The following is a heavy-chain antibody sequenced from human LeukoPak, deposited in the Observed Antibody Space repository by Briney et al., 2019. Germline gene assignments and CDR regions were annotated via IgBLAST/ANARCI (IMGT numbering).Heavy chain of an antibody. CDR3: ARDDGGDFNDAFDI. J-gene: IGHJ3*02. CDR2: INWNGGST. V-gene: IGHV3-20*04. D-gene: IGHD2-21*02. CDR1: GFTFDDYG. Sequence: GGSLRLSCAASGFTFDDYGMSWVRQAPGKGLEWVSGINWNGGSTGYADSAKGRFTISRDNAKSSLYLQMNSLRAEDTAVYYCARDDGGDFNDAFDIWGQGTMVTVSS.